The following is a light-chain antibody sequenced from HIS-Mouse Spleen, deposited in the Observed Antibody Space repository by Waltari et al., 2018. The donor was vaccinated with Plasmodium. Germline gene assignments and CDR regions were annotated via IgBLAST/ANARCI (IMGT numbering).Light chain of an antibody. J-gene: IGLJ2*01. Sequence: SYVLTQPPSVSVAPGQTARITWGGNNIGSKSVHWYQQKPGQAPVLVVYDDSDRPSGIPERFSGSNSGNTATLTISRVEVGDEADYYCQVWDSSSDHPVFGGGTKLTVL. V-gene: IGLV3-21*02. CDR2: DDS. CDR1: NIGSKS. CDR3: QVWDSSSDHPV.